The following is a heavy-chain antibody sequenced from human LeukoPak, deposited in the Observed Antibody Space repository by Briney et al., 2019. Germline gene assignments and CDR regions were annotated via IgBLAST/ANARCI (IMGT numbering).Heavy chain of an antibody. CDR3: ARLSGWYYFDY. V-gene: IGHV3-23*01. J-gene: IGHJ4*02. Sequence: GGSLRLSCAASGFTFSSYAMSWVRQAPGKGLEWVSAISGSGGSTYYADSVKGRFTISRDNSKNTLYLQMGSLRAEDMAVYYCARLSGWYYFDYWGQGTLVTVSS. CDR1: GFTFSSYA. CDR2: ISGSGGST. D-gene: IGHD6-19*01.